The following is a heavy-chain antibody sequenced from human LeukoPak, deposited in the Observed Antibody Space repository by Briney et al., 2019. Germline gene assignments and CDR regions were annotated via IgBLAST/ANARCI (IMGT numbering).Heavy chain of an antibody. CDR1: GFTFSSYA. CDR3: AKILPPCGGDCYRAFHSDAFDI. D-gene: IGHD2-21*01. Sequence: TGGSLRLSCAASGFTFSSYAMSWVRQAPGKGLEWVSAISGSGGSTYYADSVKGRFTISRDNSKNTLYLQMNSLRAEDTAVYYCAKILPPCGGDCYRAFHSDAFDIWGQGTMVTVSS. V-gene: IGHV3-23*01. J-gene: IGHJ3*02. CDR2: ISGSGGST.